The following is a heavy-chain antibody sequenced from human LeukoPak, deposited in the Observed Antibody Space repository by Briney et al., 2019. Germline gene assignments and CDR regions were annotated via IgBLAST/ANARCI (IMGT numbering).Heavy chain of an antibody. CDR3: VRRSSGWYFDY. D-gene: IGHD6-19*01. Sequence: SETLSLTCTVSGGSFSSYYWSWIRQPAGRGLEWIGRIHSSGSTNYNPSLKSRVIMSVDTPKNQISLRLTSVTAADTAVYYCVRRSSGWYFDYWGQGTLVTVSS. J-gene: IGHJ4*02. CDR2: IHSSGST. CDR1: GGSFSSYY. V-gene: IGHV4-4*07.